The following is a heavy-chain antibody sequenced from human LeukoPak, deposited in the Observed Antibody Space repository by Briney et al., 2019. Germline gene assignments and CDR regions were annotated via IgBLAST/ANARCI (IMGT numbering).Heavy chain of an antibody. V-gene: IGHV4-59*08. CDR1: GASISVYY. J-gene: IGHJ5*02. CDR3: ARRGVEMATIRHDNWFDP. CDR2: ISYSGGT. Sequence: SSETLSLTCIVSGASISVYYWSWIRQPPGKGLEWIASISYSGGTNYNPSLKSRVTISVDTSKNQFSLKLTSVTAADTAVYYCARRGVEMATIRHDNWFDPWGQGTLVTVSS. D-gene: IGHD5-24*01.